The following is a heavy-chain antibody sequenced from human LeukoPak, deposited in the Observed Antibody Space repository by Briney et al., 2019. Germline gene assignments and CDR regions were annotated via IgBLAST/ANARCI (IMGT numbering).Heavy chain of an antibody. Sequence: ASVKVSCKASGYTFTGYYMHWVRQAPGQGLEWMGWMNPNSGNTGYAQKFQGRVTMTRNTSISTAYMELSSLRSEDTAVYYCARGLIGVVNHYYGMDVWGQGTTVTVSS. CDR2: MNPNSGNT. CDR1: GYTFTGYY. CDR3: ARGLIGVVNHYYGMDV. D-gene: IGHD3-3*01. J-gene: IGHJ6*02. V-gene: IGHV1-8*02.